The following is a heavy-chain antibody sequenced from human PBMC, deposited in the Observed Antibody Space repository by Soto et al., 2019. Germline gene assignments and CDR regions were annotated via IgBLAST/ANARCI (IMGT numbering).Heavy chain of an antibody. CDR2: ISYSGST. V-gene: IGHV4-59*01. D-gene: IGHD4-17*01. CDR3: ARSRYGAVTNPYYFDY. J-gene: IGHJ4*02. Sequence: SETLSLTCTVSGGSISSYFWSWIRQPPGKGLEWIGYISYSGSTNYNPSLKSRVTISVDTSKNQFSLKLSSMTAADTAVYYCARSRYGAVTNPYYFDYWGQGTLVTVS. CDR1: GGSISSYF.